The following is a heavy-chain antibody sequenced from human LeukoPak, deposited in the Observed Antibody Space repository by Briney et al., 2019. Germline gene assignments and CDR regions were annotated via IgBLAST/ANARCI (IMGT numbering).Heavy chain of an antibody. CDR2: INSDGSST. Sequence: GGSLRLSCAASGFTFSSYWMHWVRQAPGKGLVWVSRINSDGSSTSYAGSVKGRFTISRDNAKNTLYLQMNSLRAEDTAVYYCALGGSEWGDYEKFDYWGQGTLVTVSS. V-gene: IGHV3-74*01. CDR3: ALGGSEWGDYEKFDY. J-gene: IGHJ4*02. D-gene: IGHD4-17*01. CDR1: GFTFSSYW.